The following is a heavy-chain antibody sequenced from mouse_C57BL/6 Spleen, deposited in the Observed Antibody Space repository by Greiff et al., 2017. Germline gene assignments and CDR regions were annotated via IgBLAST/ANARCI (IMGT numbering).Heavy chain of an antibody. CDR1: GFNINDYY. V-gene: IGHV14-2*01. J-gene: IGHJ3*01. Sequence: VQLQQPGAELVKPGASVKLSCTASGFNINDYYMHWVKQRTEQGLEWIGRIDPEDGETNYAPKFTGTAPLTADTSSSTAYLQLSILTAEYTAVKYCARGGPFAYWGQGTLVTVSA. CDR3: ARGGPFAY. CDR2: IDPEDGET.